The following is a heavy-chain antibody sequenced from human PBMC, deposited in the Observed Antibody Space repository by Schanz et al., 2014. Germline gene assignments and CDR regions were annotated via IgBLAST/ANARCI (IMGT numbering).Heavy chain of an antibody. CDR1: GFTFSTYA. V-gene: IGHV3-23*01. CDR2: INGNGGIT. J-gene: IGHJ4*02. Sequence: EVQLLESGGALVQPGGSLRLSCSASGFTFSTYAMSWVRQAPGKGLEWVSAINGNGGITYYADPVKGRFTISRDNSKNTLYLQMKSLRVEDTAVYYCARGDPVAGLDYWGRGTLVTVSS. CDR3: ARGDPVAGLDY.